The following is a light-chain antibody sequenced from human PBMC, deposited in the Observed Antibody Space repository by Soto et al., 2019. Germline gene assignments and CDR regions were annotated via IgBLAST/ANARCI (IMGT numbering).Light chain of an antibody. Sequence: QSVLTQPPSASGTPGQRGTISCSGSSSNIGSNTVNWYQQLPGTAPKLLIYSNNQRPSGVPDRFSGSKSGTSASLAISGLQSEDEADYYCASWDDSLKGVVFGGGTKLTVL. CDR1: SSNIGSNT. CDR3: ASWDDSLKGVV. V-gene: IGLV1-44*01. CDR2: SNN. J-gene: IGLJ2*01.